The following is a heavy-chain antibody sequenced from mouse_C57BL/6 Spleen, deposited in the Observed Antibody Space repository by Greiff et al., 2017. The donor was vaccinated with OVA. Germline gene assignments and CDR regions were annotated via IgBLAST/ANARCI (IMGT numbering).Heavy chain of an antibody. Sequence: VQLQQSGPELVKPGASVKISCKASGYTFTDYYMNWVKQSHGKSLEWIGDINPNNGGTSYNQKFKGKATLTVDKSSSTAYMELRSLTSEDSAVYYSARDYGPYYFDYWGQGTTLTVSS. D-gene: IGHD1-1*02. J-gene: IGHJ2*01. CDR3: ARDYGPYYFDY. V-gene: IGHV1-26*01. CDR2: INPNNGGT. CDR1: GYTFTDYY.